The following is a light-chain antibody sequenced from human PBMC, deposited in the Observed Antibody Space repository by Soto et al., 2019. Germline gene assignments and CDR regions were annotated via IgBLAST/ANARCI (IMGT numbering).Light chain of an antibody. CDR2: GAS. CDR1: QGVSNY. J-gene: IGKJ4*01. CDR3: QQYHRYPLA. Sequence: DIQMTQSPSLLSASAGDRVTITCRASQGVSNYLAWFQQKPGKAPKLLISGASRLHGGVPSKFSGSGSGTEFTLTISSLQPEDFAIYYCQQYHRYPLAFGGGTRVEIK. V-gene: IGKV1-16*02.